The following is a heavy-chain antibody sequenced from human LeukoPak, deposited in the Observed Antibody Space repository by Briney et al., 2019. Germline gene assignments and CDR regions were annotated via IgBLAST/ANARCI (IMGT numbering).Heavy chain of an antibody. V-gene: IGHV4-39*07. Sequence: SETLSLTCTVSGGSISSSSYYWGWIRQPPGKGLEWIGSIYYSGSTNNNPSLKSRVTISVDTSKNQLSLKLSSVSAADTAVYFCARGLVGNGYFDYWGQGTLVTVSS. J-gene: IGHJ4*02. CDR3: ARGLVGNGYFDY. CDR2: IYYSGST. CDR1: GGSISSSSYY. D-gene: IGHD1-26*01.